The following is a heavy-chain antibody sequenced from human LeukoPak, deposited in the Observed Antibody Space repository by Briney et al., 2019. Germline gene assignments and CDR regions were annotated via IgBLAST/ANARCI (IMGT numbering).Heavy chain of an antibody. Sequence: GGSLRLSCAPSGFTFGSFAMSWVRQAPGKGLEWVSAISGSGDNTYYADSVKGRFTISRDNSKNTLHLQMSSLRAEDTAVYYCGKVEGGGGGSVFDSWGQGTLVTVSS. V-gene: IGHV3-23*01. CDR2: ISGSGDNT. CDR3: GKVEGGGGGSVFDS. CDR1: GFTFGSFA. D-gene: IGHD3-16*01. J-gene: IGHJ4*02.